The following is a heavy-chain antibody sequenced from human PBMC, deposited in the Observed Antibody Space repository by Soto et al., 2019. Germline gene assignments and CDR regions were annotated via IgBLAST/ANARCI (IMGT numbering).Heavy chain of an antibody. J-gene: IGHJ6*02. Sequence: EVQLVESGGGLVQPGGSLRLSCAGSGFTFSSYEMNWVRQAPGKGLEWVSYISSSGSTIYYADSVKGRFTISRDNAKNSLYLQVNSLRAEDTAVYYCARGYYGSRGLRYGMDVWGQGTTLTVSS. V-gene: IGHV3-48*03. CDR1: GFTFSSYE. CDR2: ISSSGSTI. D-gene: IGHD3-10*01. CDR3: ARGYYGSRGLRYGMDV.